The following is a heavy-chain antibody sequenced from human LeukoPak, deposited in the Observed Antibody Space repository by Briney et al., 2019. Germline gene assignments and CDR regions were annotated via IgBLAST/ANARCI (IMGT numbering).Heavy chain of an antibody. Sequence: GGSLRLSCAASGFTYSSYDMNWVRQAPGKGLERVSTITGSGGRTYYADPVTGRFTISRDNSKSTLYLQMNSLRAEDTAVYYCAKDNTMIRGIIYYGMDVWGQGTTVTVSS. CDR3: AKDNTMIRGIIYYGMDV. V-gene: IGHV3-23*01. J-gene: IGHJ6*02. CDR1: GFTYSSYD. CDR2: ITGSGGRT. D-gene: IGHD3-10*01.